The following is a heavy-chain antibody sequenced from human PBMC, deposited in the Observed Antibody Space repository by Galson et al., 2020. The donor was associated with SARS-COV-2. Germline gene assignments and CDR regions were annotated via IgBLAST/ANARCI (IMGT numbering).Heavy chain of an antibody. J-gene: IGHJ4*02. CDR1: GFTFSSYA. Sequence: GGSLRLSCAASGFTFSSYAMHWVRQAPGKGLEWVAVISYHGSNKYYADSVKGRFTISRDNSKNTLYLQMNSLRAEDTAVYYCARAFDLGDGYNPAQGDYWGQGTLVTVSS. V-gene: IGHV3-30*04. CDR3: ARAFDLGDGYNPAQGDY. D-gene: IGHD5-12*01. CDR2: ISYHGSNK.